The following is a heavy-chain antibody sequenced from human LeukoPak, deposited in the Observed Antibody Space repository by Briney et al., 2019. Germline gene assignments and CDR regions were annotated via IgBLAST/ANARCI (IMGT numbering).Heavy chain of an antibody. CDR1: GFTFSKYW. J-gene: IGHJ4*02. CDR3: ATKQWLAPPPDS. CDR2: INTDGTVT. V-gene: IGHV3-74*01. D-gene: IGHD6-19*01. Sequence: GGSLRLSCAASGFTFSKYWMLWVRQAPGRGLESVSRINTDGTVTTYADSVKGRFTISRDNADNTLSLQMNSVRDEDTAVYYCATKQWLAPPPDSWGQGTPVTVSS.